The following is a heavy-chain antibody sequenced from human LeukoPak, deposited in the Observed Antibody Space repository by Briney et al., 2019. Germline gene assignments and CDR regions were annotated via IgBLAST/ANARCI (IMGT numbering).Heavy chain of an antibody. J-gene: IGHJ6*02. V-gene: IGHV1-69*04. CDR3: AGARIGGVKDYYYYGMDV. D-gene: IGHD3-16*01. CDR2: IIPILGIA. Sequence: GASVKVSCKASGGTFSSYAISWVRQAPGQGLEWMGRIIPILGIANYAQKFQGRVTVTADKSTSTAYMELSSLRSEDTAVYYCAGARIGGVKDYYYYGMDVWGQGTTVTVSS. CDR1: GGTFSSYA.